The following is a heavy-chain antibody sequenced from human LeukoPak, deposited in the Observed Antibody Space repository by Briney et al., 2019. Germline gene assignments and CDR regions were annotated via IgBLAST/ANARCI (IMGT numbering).Heavy chain of an antibody. CDR3: ARVWQLVRNFDY. CDR2: INHSGST. CDR1: GGSFSGYY. J-gene: IGHJ4*02. D-gene: IGHD6-6*01. Sequence: KPSETLSLTCAVYGGSFSGYYWSWIRQPPGKGLEWIGEINHSGSTNYNPSLKSRVTISVDTSKNQFSLKLSSVTAADTAVYYCARVWQLVRNFDYWGQGTLVTVSS. V-gene: IGHV4-34*01.